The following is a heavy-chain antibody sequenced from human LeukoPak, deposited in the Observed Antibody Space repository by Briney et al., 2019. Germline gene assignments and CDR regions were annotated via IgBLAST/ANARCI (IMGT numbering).Heavy chain of an antibody. V-gene: IGHV3-30*02. CDR2: IRYDGSNK. CDR3: AKATTRDYDYGDYYPTYYYYYMDV. CDR1: GFTFSSYG. Sequence: GGSLRLSCAASGFTFSSYGMHWVRQAPGKGLEWVAFIRYDGSNKYYADSVKGRFTISRDNSKNTLYLQMNSLRAEDTAVYYCAKATTRDYDYGDYYPTYYYYYMDVWGKGTTVTISS. D-gene: IGHD4-17*01. J-gene: IGHJ6*03.